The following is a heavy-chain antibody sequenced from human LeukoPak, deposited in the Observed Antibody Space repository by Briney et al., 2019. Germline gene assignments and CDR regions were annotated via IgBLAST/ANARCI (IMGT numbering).Heavy chain of an antibody. CDR2: ISKDGSTS. CDR1: GFTFSNHW. J-gene: IGHJ6*03. Sequence: GGSLRLSCEASGFTFSNHWMHWVRQAPGKGLVWVSVISKDGSTSIYADSVRGRLTISRDNAKNTLYLQMNSLRAEDTAVYYCARGTWATLYYYYMDVWGKGTTVTVSS. V-gene: IGHV3-74*01. CDR3: ARGTWATLYYYYMDV. D-gene: IGHD5-24*01.